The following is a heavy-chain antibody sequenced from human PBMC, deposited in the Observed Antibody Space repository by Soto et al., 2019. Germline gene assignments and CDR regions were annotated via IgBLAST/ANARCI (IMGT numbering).Heavy chain of an antibody. D-gene: IGHD1-26*01. CDR1: GFSSSSFA. V-gene: IGHV3-23*01. J-gene: IGHJ6*04. CDR2: IGDSGAST. Sequence: GGSLRLSCEASGFSSSSFAMNWVRQAPGKGLEWVSAIGDSGASTYYADSVKGRFTISRDNSRNTLYLQLNSLRAEDTAVYYCAKGVELDVWGNGTTVTVSS. CDR3: AKGVELDV.